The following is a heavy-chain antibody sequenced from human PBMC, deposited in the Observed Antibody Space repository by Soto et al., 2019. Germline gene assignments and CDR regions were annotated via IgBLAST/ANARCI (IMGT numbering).Heavy chain of an antibody. D-gene: IGHD3-9*01. CDR2: IYYSGST. J-gene: IGHJ4*02. CDR3: ARLSPYYDILTGYWPLLFDY. V-gene: IGHV4-59*01. Sequence: SETLSLTCTVSGGSISSYYWSWIRQPPGKGLEWIGYIYYSGSTNYNPSLKSRVTISVDTSKNQFSLKLSSVTAADTAVYYCARLSPYYDILTGYWPLLFDYWGQGTLVTVSS. CDR1: GGSISSYY.